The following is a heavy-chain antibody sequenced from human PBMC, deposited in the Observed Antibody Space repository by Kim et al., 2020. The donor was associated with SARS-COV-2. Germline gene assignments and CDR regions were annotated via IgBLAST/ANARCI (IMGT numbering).Heavy chain of an antibody. CDR2: ISSGSAYI. D-gene: IGHD3-10*01. CDR3: AREGVVRGVIIE. Sequence: GGSLRLSCAASGFTFSSYSMNWVRQTPGKGLEWVSSISSGSAYIYYADSLRGRFTISRDNAKNSLYLQMTSLRAEDTAVYYCAREGVVRGVIIEWGQGTLVTVSS. J-gene: IGHJ4*02. V-gene: IGHV3-21*01. CDR1: GFTFSSYS.